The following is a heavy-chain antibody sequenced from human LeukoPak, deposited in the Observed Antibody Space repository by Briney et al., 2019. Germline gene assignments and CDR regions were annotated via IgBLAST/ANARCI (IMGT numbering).Heavy chain of an antibody. Sequence: ASVKVSCKTSGYNFTAHYIHWVRQAPVQLLEWMGLIDPNSGGTNYAQKFQGSVTMTGDASIATAFMELGRLRSDDTATYYCARGRGTTMVRGIITDYFDLWGRGSLVTVSS. CDR2: IDPNSGGT. CDR1: GYNFTAHY. CDR3: ARGRGTTMVRGIITDYFDL. D-gene: IGHD3-10*01. V-gene: IGHV1-2*02. J-gene: IGHJ2*01.